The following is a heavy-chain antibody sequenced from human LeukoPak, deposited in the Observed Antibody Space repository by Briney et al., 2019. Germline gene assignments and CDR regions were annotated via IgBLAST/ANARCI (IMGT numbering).Heavy chain of an antibody. D-gene: IGHD3-9*01. CDR3: ARGHFDILTGYSIEY. CDR1: GGSVSSGSDY. Sequence: SETLSLTCTVSGGSVSSGSDYWSWIRQPPGKGLEWIGYIYYRGTTNYNPSLESRATISVDTSKKQFPLKLSFVTAADTAVYYCARGHFDILTGYSIEYWGQGTLVTVSS. CDR2: IYYRGTT. J-gene: IGHJ4*02. V-gene: IGHV4-61*01.